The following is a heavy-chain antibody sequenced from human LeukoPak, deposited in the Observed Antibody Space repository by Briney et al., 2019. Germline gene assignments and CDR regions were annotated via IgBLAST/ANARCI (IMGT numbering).Heavy chain of an antibody. D-gene: IGHD5-18*01. CDR2: IYTSGST. J-gene: IGHJ3*02. CDR1: GGSISSGSHY. Sequence: SQTLSLTCTVSGGSISSGSHYWSWIRQPAGKGLEWIGRIYTSGSTNYNPSLKSRVTISVDTSKNQFSLKLSSVTAADTAVYYCASAGYSDAFDIWGQGTMVTVSS. CDR3: ASAGYSDAFDI. V-gene: IGHV4-61*02.